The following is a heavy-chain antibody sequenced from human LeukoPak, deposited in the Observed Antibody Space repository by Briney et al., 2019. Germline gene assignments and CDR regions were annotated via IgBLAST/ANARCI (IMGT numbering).Heavy chain of an antibody. Sequence: PGGSLRLSCAASGFTFSSYSMNWVRQAPGKGLEWVAVISFDGNDKDYAGSVKGRFAISRDNSKNTLYLEMHSLTSQDTAVYYCVREGLVEGFDYWGQGTLVTVSS. V-gene: IGHV3-30*03. CDR3: VREGLVEGFDY. J-gene: IGHJ4*02. D-gene: IGHD2-8*02. CDR2: ISFDGNDK. CDR1: GFTFSSYS.